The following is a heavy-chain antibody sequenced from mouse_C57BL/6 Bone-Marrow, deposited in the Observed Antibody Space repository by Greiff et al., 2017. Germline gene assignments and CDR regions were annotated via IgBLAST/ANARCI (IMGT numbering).Heavy chain of an antibody. D-gene: IGHD1-2*01. CDR1: GYAFSSYW. Sequence: QVQLQQSGAELVKPGASVKISCKASGYAFSSYWMNWVKQRPGKGLEWIGQIYPGDGDTNYNGKFKGKATLTADKSSSTAYMQLSSLTSEDSAVYCCARPFHYYCYFDYWGQGTTLTVSS. CDR3: ARPFHYYCYFDY. CDR2: IYPGDGDT. V-gene: IGHV1-80*01. J-gene: IGHJ2*01.